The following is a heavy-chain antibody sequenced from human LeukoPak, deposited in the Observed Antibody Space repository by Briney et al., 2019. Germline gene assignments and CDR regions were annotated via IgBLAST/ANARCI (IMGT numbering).Heavy chain of an antibody. CDR3: ARDRGRGNWFDAFHI. CDR1: GFTFSDYY. V-gene: IGHV3-11*04. CDR2: ISSSGGTI. D-gene: IGHD3-9*01. Sequence: PGGSLRLSCAASGFTFSDYYMSWIRQAPGKGLEWVSYISSSGGTIYYADSVKGRFTISRDNSKNTLYLQMNSLRAEDTAVYYCARDRGRGNWFDAFHIWGQGTMVTVSS. J-gene: IGHJ3*02.